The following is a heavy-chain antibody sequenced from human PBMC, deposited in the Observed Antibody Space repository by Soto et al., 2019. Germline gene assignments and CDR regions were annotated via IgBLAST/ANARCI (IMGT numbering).Heavy chain of an antibody. CDR3: ATGRVYFGSEY. CDR1: GGSITSYY. CDR2: IYYNGNI. J-gene: IGHJ4*02. D-gene: IGHD3-10*01. Sequence: QVQLQESGPGLVKPLETLSLTCTVPGGSITSYYWSWVRQPPGKGLEWIGYIYYNGNINYNPSLNSRLTMSLDTSKNQFSLRLSSVTAADTAVYYCATGRVYFGSEYWGQGTLVTVSS. V-gene: IGHV4-59*01.